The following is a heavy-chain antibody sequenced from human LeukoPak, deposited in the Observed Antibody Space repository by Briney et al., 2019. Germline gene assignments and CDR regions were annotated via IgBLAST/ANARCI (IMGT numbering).Heavy chain of an antibody. CDR3: ARDSSGGYYYYYMDV. CDR2: ISGSGGST. J-gene: IGHJ6*03. CDR1: GFTFSSYG. V-gene: IGHV3-23*01. D-gene: IGHD1-26*01. Sequence: GGSLRLSCAASGFTFSSYGMSWVRQAPGKGLEWVSAISGSGGSTYYADSVKGRFTISRDNSKNTLYLQMNSLRAEDTAVYYCARDSSGGYYYYYMDVWGKGTTVTVSS.